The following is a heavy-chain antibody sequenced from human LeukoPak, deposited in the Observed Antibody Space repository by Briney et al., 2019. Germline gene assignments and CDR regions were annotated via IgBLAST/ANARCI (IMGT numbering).Heavy chain of an antibody. J-gene: IGHJ4*02. CDR3: ARDISMITPDSDY. CDR2: INHSGRT. Sequence: SETLSLTCAVYGGSFSGYSWSWIRQPPGKGLEWIREINHSGRTNYSPALKRRVTISVDTSKNNFSLRLSSVTAADTAVYYCARDISMITPDSDYWGQGTLVTVSS. V-gene: IGHV4-34*01. D-gene: IGHD3-16*01. CDR1: GGSFSGYS.